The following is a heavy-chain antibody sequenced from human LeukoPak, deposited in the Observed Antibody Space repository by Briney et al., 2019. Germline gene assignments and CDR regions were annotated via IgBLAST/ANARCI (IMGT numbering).Heavy chain of an antibody. D-gene: IGHD2-15*01. J-gene: IGHJ4*02. Sequence: GGSLRLSCAASGFTFSSYSMNWVRQAPGKGLEWVSSISSSSSYIYYADSVKGRFTISRDNAKNSLYLQMNSLRAEDTAVYYCARVCSGGSCYPSYDYWGQGTLVTVSS. V-gene: IGHV3-21*01. CDR2: ISSSSSYI. CDR1: GFTFSSYS. CDR3: ARVCSGGSCYPSYDY.